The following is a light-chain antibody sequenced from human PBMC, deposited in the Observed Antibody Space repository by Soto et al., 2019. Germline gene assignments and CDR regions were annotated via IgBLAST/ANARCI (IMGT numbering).Light chain of an antibody. CDR2: AAS. V-gene: IGKV1-39*01. CDR1: QSIVTY. J-gene: IGKJ1*01. Sequence: DIQMTQSPSSLSASVGDRVTITCRASQSIVTYLNWYLQKPGKAPKLLIYAASNLQSGVPSRFSGSGSGTDFTLTISSPQPEDFATYFCQQSYSTPQWKFGQGTKVDIK. CDR3: QQSYSTPQWK.